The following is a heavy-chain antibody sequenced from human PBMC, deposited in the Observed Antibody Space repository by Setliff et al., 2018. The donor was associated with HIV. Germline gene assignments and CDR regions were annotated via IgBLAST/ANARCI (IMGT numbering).Heavy chain of an antibody. CDR2: IDHSGNT. Sequence: PSETLSLTCAVYGVSLSGYYWSWIRQPPGKGLEWIGEIDHSGNTNYNPSLKSRATVSIDTSKNQFSLKLSSVTAADTAMYYCARHGDYSYFYYYYMDVWGKGTTVTSP. J-gene: IGHJ6*03. D-gene: IGHD4-17*01. V-gene: IGHV4-34*01. CDR3: ARHGDYSYFYYYYMDV. CDR1: GVSLSGYY.